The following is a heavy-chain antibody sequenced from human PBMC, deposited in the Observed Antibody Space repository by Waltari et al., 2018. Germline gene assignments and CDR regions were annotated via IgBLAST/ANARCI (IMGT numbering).Heavy chain of an antibody. D-gene: IGHD4-4*01. CDR3: ARDGNSDAFDI. V-gene: IGHV1-2*02. J-gene: IGHJ3*02. CDR1: GYTFTGYY. Sequence: QVQLVQSGAEVKKPGASVKVSCKASGYTFTGYYMHWVRQAPGQGLEWMGWINPNSGGKNYAQKFQGRVTMTRDTSISTAYMELSRLRSDDTAVYYCARDGNSDAFDIWGQGTMVTVSS. CDR2: INPNSGGK.